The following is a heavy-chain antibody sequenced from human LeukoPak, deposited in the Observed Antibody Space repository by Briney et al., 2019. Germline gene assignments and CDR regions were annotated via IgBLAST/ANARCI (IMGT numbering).Heavy chain of an antibody. CDR2: IYHSGST. J-gene: IGHJ5*02. Sequence: SETLSLTCAVSGGSISSSNWWSWVRQPPGKGLEWIGEIYHSGSTNYNPSLKSRVTISVDKSKNQFSLKLSSVTAADTAVYYCARDTSILWFGELLRGFDPWGQGTLVTVSS. V-gene: IGHV4-4*02. D-gene: IGHD3-10*01. CDR3: ARDTSILWFGELLRGFDP. CDR1: GGSISSSNW.